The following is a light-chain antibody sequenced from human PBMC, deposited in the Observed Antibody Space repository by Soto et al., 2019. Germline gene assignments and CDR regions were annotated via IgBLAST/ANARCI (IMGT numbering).Light chain of an antibody. CDR3: AVWDDNLNGPV. J-gene: IGLJ2*01. CDR2: EVR. V-gene: IGLV2-14*01. CDR1: MRDVGAYNL. Sequence: QSALTQPASVSGSAGQSITISCSGTMRDVGAYNLVSWYQQHPGTAPKLIIYEVRNRPSGISSRFSGSRSGNTASLTISGLQSEDEGDYYCAVWDDNLNGPVFGGGTKLTVL.